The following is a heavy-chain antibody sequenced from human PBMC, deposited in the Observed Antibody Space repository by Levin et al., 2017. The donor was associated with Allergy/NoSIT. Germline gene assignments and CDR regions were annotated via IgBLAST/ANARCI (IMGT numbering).Heavy chain of an antibody. D-gene: IGHD6-6*01. CDR3: ARSGGPYRSSSGYYFFGMDV. CDR2: IDSAGDT. Sequence: GGSLRLSCAVSGFTFSTYDMHWVRQATGKGLEWVSAIDSAGDTYYSGSVKGRFTISRDNAKNSLYLQMNSLRAGDTAAYYCARSGGPYRSSSGYYFFGMDVWGQGTTVTVSS. J-gene: IGHJ6*02. V-gene: IGHV3-13*01. CDR1: GFTFSTYD.